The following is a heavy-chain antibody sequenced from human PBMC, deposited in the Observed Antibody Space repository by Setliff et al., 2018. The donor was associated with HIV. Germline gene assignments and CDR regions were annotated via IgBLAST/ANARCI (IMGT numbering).Heavy chain of an antibody. V-gene: IGHV4-39*01. Sequence: SETLSLTCTVSGGSISNSRYKWRWSRQPPGKGREWIGSIYYSGSTYYNTSLKSRVTRSVDTSKNQFSLKLSSVTAADAAVYYCASRVYYYDSSGYLREEGFDPWGQGTLVTVSS. D-gene: IGHD3-22*01. CDR1: GGSISNSRYK. CDR3: ASRVYYYDSSGYLREEGFDP. CDR2: IYYSGST. J-gene: IGHJ5*02.